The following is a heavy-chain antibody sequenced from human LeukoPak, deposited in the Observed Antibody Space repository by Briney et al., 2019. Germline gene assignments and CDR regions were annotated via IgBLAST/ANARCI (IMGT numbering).Heavy chain of an antibody. D-gene: IGHD3-10*01. CDR1: GGSISTSSYS. J-gene: IGHJ6*03. V-gene: IGHV4-39*07. CDR3: ARASSITMVRGVRGYYYYYMDV. Sequence: SETLSLTCTVSGGSISTSSYSWGWIRQPPGKGLEWIGSIYYSGSTYYNPSLKSRVTISVDTSKNQFSLKLTSMTAADTAVYYCARASSITMVRGVRGYYYYYMDVWGKGTTVTISS. CDR2: IYYSGST.